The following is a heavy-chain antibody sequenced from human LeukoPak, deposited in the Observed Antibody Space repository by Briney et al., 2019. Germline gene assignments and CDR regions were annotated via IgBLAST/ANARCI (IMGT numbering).Heavy chain of an antibody. CDR1: GGSISTSNYY. J-gene: IGHJ4*02. D-gene: IGHD5-18*01. CDR3: ARAKGIGLRGYSYGYYFDY. Sequence: SETLSLTCTVSGGSISTSNYYWGWIRQPPGKGLEWIGNIFYSGSTYYSPSLKSRVTISLDTSRNQFSLKLSSVTAADTAVYYCARAKGIGLRGYSYGYYFDYWGQGILVTVSS. CDR2: IFYSGST. V-gene: IGHV4-39*07.